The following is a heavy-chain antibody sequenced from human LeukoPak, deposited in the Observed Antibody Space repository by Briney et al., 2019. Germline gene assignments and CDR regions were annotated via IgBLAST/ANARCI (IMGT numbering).Heavy chain of an antibody. CDR3: ARSHYYDSSGYYYFVGSDY. J-gene: IGHJ4*02. V-gene: IGHV4-34*01. Sequence: SETLSLTCAVYGGSFSGYYWSWIRQPPGKGLEWIGEINHSGSTNYNPSLKSRVTISVDTSKNQFSLKLSSVTAADTAVYYCARSHYYDSSGYYYFVGSDYWGQGTLVTVSS. CDR1: GGSFSGYY. CDR2: INHSGST. D-gene: IGHD3-22*01.